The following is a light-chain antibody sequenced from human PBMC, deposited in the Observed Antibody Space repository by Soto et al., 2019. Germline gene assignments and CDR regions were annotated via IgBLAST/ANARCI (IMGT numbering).Light chain of an antibody. CDR1: QSVSSN. V-gene: IGKV3D-15*01. CDR2: GAS. Sequence: DIEMTQSPTTLSASAGERATLSCRASQSVSSNFAWYQVKPGQAPRLLIYGASTRATGIPVRFSGSGSGTDFTLTISSLQSEDFAVYYCQQYNYSPTFGQGTKVDIK. J-gene: IGKJ1*01. CDR3: QQYNYSPT.